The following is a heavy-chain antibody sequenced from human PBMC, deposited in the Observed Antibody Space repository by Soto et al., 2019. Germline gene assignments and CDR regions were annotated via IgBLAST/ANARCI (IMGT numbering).Heavy chain of an antibody. CDR2: IKSKTDGGTT. D-gene: IGHD4-17*01. V-gene: IGHV3-15*01. CDR1: GFTFSNAW. CDR3: TTDDGDYSGLDY. Sequence: EVQLVESGGGLVQPGGSLRLSCAASGFTFSNAWMSWVRQAPGKGLEWVGRIKSKTDGGTTDYAAPVKGRFTISRDDSKNTLYLQRNSLKTEDTAVYYCTTDDGDYSGLDYWGQGTLVTVSS. J-gene: IGHJ4*02.